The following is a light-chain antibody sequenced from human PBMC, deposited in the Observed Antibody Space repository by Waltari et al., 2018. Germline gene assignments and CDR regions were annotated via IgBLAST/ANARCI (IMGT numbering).Light chain of an antibody. CDR2: DVS. CDR1: QSISGW. V-gene: IGKV1-5*01. J-gene: IGKJ5*01. Sequence: DILMTQSPSTLSASVGDRVTITCRASQSISGWLAWYQQQPGKDPKILISDVSSLESGVPSRVSGSGSGTKFTLTSSSLQADDFATYYCQQSYSTPSITFGQGTRLEIK. CDR3: QQSYSTPSIT.